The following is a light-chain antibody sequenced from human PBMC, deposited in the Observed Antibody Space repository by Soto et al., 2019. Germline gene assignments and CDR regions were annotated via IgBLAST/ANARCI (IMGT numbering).Light chain of an antibody. J-gene: IGKJ2*01. CDR3: QQYNNWPPYT. CDR2: GAS. CDR1: QSVSSN. V-gene: IGKV3-15*01. Sequence: EIVMTHSPATLSVSPGERATLFCRASQSVSSNLAWYQQKPGQAPRLLIYGASTRATGIPARSSGSGSGTEFTLTISRVQSEDFAVYYCQQYNNWPPYTFGQGTKLEIK.